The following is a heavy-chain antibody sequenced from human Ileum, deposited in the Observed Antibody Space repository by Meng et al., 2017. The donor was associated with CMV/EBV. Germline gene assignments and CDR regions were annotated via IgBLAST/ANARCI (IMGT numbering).Heavy chain of an antibody. J-gene: IGHJ4*02. V-gene: IGHV3-64*01. CDR3: ARDLTGTYSFDY. CDR2: ISTNGGAT. CDR1: GFTLSGYA. D-gene: IGHD3-9*01. Sequence: LSCVASGFTLSGYAMHWVRQAPGKGLEYVSTISTNGGATYYANSVKDTFTISRDNSKNTLYLQMSNLRPEDMAVYYCARDLTGTYSFDYWGQGTLVTV.